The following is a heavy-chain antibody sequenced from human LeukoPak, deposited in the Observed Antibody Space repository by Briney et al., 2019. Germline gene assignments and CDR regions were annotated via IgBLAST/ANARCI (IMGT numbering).Heavy chain of an antibody. CDR1: GFTFSSYA. CDR2: ISSNGGST. CDR3: ARVPRGYSYGYDH. V-gene: IGHV3-64*01. J-gene: IGHJ4*02. D-gene: IGHD5-18*01. Sequence: PGGSLRLSCAASGFTFSSYAMHWVRQAPGKGLEYVSAISSNGGSTYYANSVKGRFTISRDNSKNTLYLQMGSLRAEDMAVYYCARVPRGYSYGYDHWGQGTLVTVSS.